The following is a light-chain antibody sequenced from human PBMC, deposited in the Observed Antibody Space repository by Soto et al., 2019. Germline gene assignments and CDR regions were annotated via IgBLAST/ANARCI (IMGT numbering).Light chain of an antibody. CDR1: QRIYSN. CDR3: QQYGSSPIT. J-gene: IGKJ5*01. Sequence: IVLTQFPATLALSAGERGTFSCRASQRIYSNLAWYQHTPGQAPRLLISGASTGATGLPSRFSGSGSGTDFTLTINSLQSEDVAVYYCQQYGSSPITFGQGTRLEIK. V-gene: IGKV3-15*01. CDR2: GAS.